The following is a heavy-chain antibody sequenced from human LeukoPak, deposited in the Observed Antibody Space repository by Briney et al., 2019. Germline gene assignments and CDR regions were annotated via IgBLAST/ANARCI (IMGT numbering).Heavy chain of an antibody. CDR2: IRFDGSNK. CDR1: GFTFSNYG. D-gene: IGHD3-22*01. CDR3: ANDYYDSSAPPS. J-gene: IGHJ5*02. V-gene: IGHV3-30*02. Sequence: GGSLRLSCTSSGFTFSNYGIHWVRQAPGKGLEWVAFIRFDGSNKYYADSVKGRFTISRDNSKNTLYLQMNSLRAEDTAVYYCANDYYDSSAPPSWGQGTLVTVSS.